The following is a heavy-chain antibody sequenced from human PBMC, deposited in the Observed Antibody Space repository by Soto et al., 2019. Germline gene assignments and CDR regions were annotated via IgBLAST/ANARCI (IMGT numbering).Heavy chain of an antibody. D-gene: IGHD3-3*01. CDR3: ARDPGGPYDFWSGQKRKSPNNWFDP. Sequence: SETLSLTCTVSGGSISSGDYYWSWIRQPPGKGLEWIGYIYYSGSTYYNPSLKSRVTISVDTSKNQFSLKLSSVTAADTAVYYCARDPGGPYDFWSGQKRKSPNNWFDPWGQGTLVTVSS. V-gene: IGHV4-30-4*01. CDR2: IYYSGST. CDR1: GGSISSGDYY. J-gene: IGHJ5*02.